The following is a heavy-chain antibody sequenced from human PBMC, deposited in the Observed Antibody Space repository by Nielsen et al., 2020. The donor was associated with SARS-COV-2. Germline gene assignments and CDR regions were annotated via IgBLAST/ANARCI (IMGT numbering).Heavy chain of an antibody. D-gene: IGHD3-3*01. CDR3: AKDLAGCWGDDYSAYYNMGV. V-gene: IGHV3-30*02. J-gene: IGHJ6*03. CDR1: GFTFSSYG. CDR2: IWYDGSNK. Sequence: GGSLRLSCAASGFTFSSYGMHWVRQAPGKGLEWEAVIWYDGSNKYYADSVKGRFTISRDNSKNTLYLQMNSLRGEDTAVYYCAKDLAGCWGDDYSAYYNMGVWGKGTTVTVSS.